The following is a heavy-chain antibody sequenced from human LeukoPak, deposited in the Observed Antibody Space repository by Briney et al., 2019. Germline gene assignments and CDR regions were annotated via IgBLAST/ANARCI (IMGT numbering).Heavy chain of an antibody. CDR1: GFTFGSYA. V-gene: IGHV3-23*01. CDR2: ISGSGGST. CDR3: AKDRVSVVPRSFDY. Sequence: GGSLRLSCAASGFTFGSYAKSWVRQAPGKGLEWVSGISGSGGSTYYADSVKGRFTISRDNSKNTLYLQMNSLRAEDTAVYYCAKDRVSVVPRSFDYWGQGTLGTVSS. J-gene: IGHJ4*02. D-gene: IGHD4-23*01.